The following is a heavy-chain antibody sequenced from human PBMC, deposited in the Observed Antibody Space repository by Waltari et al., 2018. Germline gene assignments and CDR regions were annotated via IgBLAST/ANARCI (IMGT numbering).Heavy chain of an antibody. J-gene: IGHJ4*02. D-gene: IGHD2-2*01. CDR3: ARDASGYCGTTRCFHGSFDY. Sequence: EVLLVEAGGGLVMPGGSLRLPCVASGFSSDSYRSPGAPHPPGKGLEWVSSIGTSSAIIYYADSVKGRFTISRDNAKNSLYLQINSRTADDAAVYYCARDASGYCGTTRCFHGSFDYWGQGTLVTVSS. V-gene: IGHV3-21*04. CDR1: GFSSDSYR. CDR2: IGTSSAII.